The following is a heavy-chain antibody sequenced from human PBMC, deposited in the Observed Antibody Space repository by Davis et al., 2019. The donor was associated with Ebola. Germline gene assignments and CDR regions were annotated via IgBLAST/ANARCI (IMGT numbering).Heavy chain of an antibody. J-gene: IGHJ4*02. CDR1: GFTFSSYW. Sequence: GGSLRLSCAASGFTFSSYWMSWVRQAPGKGLEWVGFIRSKAYGGTTEYAASVKGRFTISRDDSKSIAYLQMNSLKTEDTAVYYCLWTLPYWGQGTLVTVSS. D-gene: IGHD2-21*01. CDR3: LWTLPY. V-gene: IGHV3-49*04. CDR2: IRSKAYGGTT.